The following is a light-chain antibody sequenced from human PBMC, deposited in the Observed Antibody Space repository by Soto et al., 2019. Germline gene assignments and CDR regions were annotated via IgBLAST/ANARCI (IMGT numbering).Light chain of an antibody. CDR1: QRLLHSNGNNF. CDR3: MQALQTPYT. CDR2: LGS. Sequence: EIVMPQSPPSLTVTPGEPASISCRSSQRLLHSNGNNFLDWYLQKPGQSPQLLIYLGSNRASGVPDRVSGSAAGTDFTLNISRVEAEDVGVYYCMQALQTPYTFGQGTKLEIK. J-gene: IGKJ2*01. V-gene: IGKV2-28*01.